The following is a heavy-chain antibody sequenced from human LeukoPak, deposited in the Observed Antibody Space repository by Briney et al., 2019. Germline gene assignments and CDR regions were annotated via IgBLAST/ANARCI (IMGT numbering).Heavy chain of an antibody. CDR1: GFTFSSYS. V-gene: IGHV3-21*01. D-gene: IGHD2-21*01. CDR2: ISSSSSYI. J-gene: IGHJ4*02. CDR3: ARAHSVDY. Sequence: GGSLRLSCAAYGFTFSSYSMNWDRQAPGKGLGWVSSISSSSSYIYYADSVKGRFTISRDNAKNSLYLQMNSLRAEDTAVYYCARAHSVDYWGQGTLVTVSS.